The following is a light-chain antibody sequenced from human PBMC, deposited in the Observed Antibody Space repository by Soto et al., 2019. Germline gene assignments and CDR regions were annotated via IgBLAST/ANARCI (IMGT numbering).Light chain of an antibody. CDR2: AAS. V-gene: IGKV1-39*01. J-gene: IGKJ1*01. CDR3: QQSYSTPRT. CDR1: QSISSD. Sequence: DIQMTQSPSSLSASVGDRVTITCRASQSISSDLNWYQQKPGKAPKLLISAASSLQSGVPSRFSGSGSGTDFTLTISILQPEDFATYYCQQSYSTPRTFGQGTKVEIK.